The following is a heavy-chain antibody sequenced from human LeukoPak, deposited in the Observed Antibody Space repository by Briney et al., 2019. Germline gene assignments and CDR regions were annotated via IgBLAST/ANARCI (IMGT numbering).Heavy chain of an antibody. D-gene: IGHD3-22*01. J-gene: IGHJ6*02. CDR2: IYYSGST. CDR1: GGSISSYY. CDR3: ARADKPYYYYGVDV. Sequence: SETLSLTCTVSGGSISSYYWSWIRQPPGKGLEWIGYIYYSGSTNYNPSLKSRVTISVDTSKNQFSLKLSSVTAADTAVYYCARADKPYYYYGVDVWGQGTTVTVSS. V-gene: IGHV4-59*01.